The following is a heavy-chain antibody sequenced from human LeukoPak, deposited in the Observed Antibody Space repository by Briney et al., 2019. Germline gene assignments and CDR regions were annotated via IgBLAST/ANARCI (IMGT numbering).Heavy chain of an antibody. Sequence: SETLSLTCTVSGGSIRSSSYYWGWLRQPPGKGLEWIGSIFYSGSTYYNPSLKSRVTISVDTSKNQLSLKLSSVTAADTAVYYCAKILGIGAAGRIEYWGQGTLVTVSS. J-gene: IGHJ4*02. D-gene: IGHD6-13*01. CDR3: AKILGIGAAGRIEY. V-gene: IGHV4-39*01. CDR2: IFYSGST. CDR1: GGSIRSSSYY.